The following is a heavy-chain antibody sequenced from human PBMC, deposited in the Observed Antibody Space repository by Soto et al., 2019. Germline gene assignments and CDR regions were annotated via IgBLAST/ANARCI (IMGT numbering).Heavy chain of an antibody. D-gene: IGHD3-10*01. Sequence: ASVKVSCKASGGTFSSYTISWVRQAPGQGLEWMGRIIPILGIANYAQKFQGRVTITADKSTSTAYMELSSLRSEDTAVYYCANEGLITMVRGVTYNWFDPWGQGTLVTVSS. CDR3: ANEGLITMVRGVTYNWFDP. CDR2: IIPILGIA. CDR1: GGTFSSYT. J-gene: IGHJ5*02. V-gene: IGHV1-69*02.